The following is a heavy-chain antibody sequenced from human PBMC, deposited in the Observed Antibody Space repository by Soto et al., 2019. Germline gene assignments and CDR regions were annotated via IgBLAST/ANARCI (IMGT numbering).Heavy chain of an antibody. CDR2: ISSSSSYT. Sequence: VGSLRLSCAASGFTFSDYYMSWIRQAPGKGLEWVSYISSSSSYTNYADSVKGRFTISRDNAKNSLYLQMNSLRAEDTAVYYCARDLSLVRCMDVWGQGTTVTVSS. V-gene: IGHV3-11*06. J-gene: IGHJ6*02. CDR1: GFTFSDYY. D-gene: IGHD2-15*01. CDR3: ARDLSLVRCMDV.